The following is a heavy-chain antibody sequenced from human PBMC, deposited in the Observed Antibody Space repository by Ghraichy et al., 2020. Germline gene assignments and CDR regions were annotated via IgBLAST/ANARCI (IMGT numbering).Heavy chain of an antibody. CDR3: AKADHQWEMGTVTSYYFDY. J-gene: IGHJ4*02. CDR1: GFTFDTYA. Sequence: SLNISCAASGFTFDTYAMHWVRQAPGKGLEWVSGISWISGSIGYADSVKGRFTISRDNAKNSLYLQMNSLRAEDTALYYCAKADHQWEMGTVTSYYFDYWGQGTLVSVSS. V-gene: IGHV3-9*01. CDR2: ISWISGSI. D-gene: IGHD5-24*01.